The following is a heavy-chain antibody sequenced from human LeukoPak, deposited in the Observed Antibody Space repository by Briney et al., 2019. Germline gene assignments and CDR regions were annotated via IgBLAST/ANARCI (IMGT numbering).Heavy chain of an antibody. CDR2: IYHSGST. Sequence: TLSLTCAVSGGSISSGGYSWSWIRQPPGKGLEWIGYIYHSGSTYYNPSLKSRVTISVDRSKNQFSLKLSSVTAADTAVYYCARSHVEYYDILTGYRRNQNNWFDPWGQGTLVTVSS. V-gene: IGHV4-30-2*01. CDR1: GGSISSGGYS. D-gene: IGHD3-9*01. J-gene: IGHJ5*02. CDR3: ARSHVEYYDILTGYRRNQNNWFDP.